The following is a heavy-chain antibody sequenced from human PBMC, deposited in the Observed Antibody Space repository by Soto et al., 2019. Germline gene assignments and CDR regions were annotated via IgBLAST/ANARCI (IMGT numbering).Heavy chain of an antibody. D-gene: IGHD3-22*01. Sequence: HVQLVQSGAEVKKPGSSGKVSCKPSGGTFSSYAISWVRQAPGQGLEWMGGIIPIFGTANYEQKFQGRVTITADESTSTADMDLSSLRSYDTAVYYCASHSGWNYYYGMDVWGQGTTVTVSS. CDR1: GGTFSSYA. CDR3: ASHSGWNYYYGMDV. V-gene: IGHV1-69*12. J-gene: IGHJ6*02. CDR2: IIPIFGTA.